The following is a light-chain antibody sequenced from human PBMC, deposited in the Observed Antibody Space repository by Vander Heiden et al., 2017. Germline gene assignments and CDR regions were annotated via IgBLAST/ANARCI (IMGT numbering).Light chain of an antibody. J-gene: IGKJ3*01. CDR3: HQSHSSPFT. CDR2: SAS. Sequence: DFQMPHPPSSLSASVGDSVTITCRASRTVRSYVNWYQQRPGEAPRLLIYSASNLQSGVPSRFSGSGFGTGFTLSISSLQPEDFATYYCHQSHSSPFTFGPGTTVDIK. CDR1: RTVRSY. V-gene: IGKV1-39*01.